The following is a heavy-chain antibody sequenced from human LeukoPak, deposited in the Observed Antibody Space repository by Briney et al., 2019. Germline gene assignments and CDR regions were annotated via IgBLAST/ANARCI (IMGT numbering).Heavy chain of an antibody. V-gene: IGHV3-23*01. CDR1: GFTFSSYE. Sequence: GGSLRLSCAASGFTFSSYEMNGVRQARGKGLEWVSAIIGSGDSTFYADSVKGRFTISRDNSKNTLFLQMDSLRADDTAVYYCAKTDYWGQGTLVTVSS. CDR2: IIGSGDST. J-gene: IGHJ4*02. CDR3: AKTDY.